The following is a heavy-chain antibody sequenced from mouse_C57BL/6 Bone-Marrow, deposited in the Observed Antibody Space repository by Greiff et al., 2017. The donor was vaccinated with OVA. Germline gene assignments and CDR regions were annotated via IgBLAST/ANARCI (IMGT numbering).Heavy chain of an antibody. V-gene: IGHV1-15*01. D-gene: IGHD4-1*02. CDR1: GYTFTDYE. CDR2: IDPETGGT. CDR3: TRRPTGTSAMDY. J-gene: IGHJ4*01. Sequence: QVQLQQSGAELVRPGASVTLSCKASGYTFTDYEMHWVKQTPVHGLEWIGAIDPETGGTAYNQKFKGKAILTADKSSSTAYMELRSLTSEDSAVYYCTRRPTGTSAMDYWGQGTSVTVSS.